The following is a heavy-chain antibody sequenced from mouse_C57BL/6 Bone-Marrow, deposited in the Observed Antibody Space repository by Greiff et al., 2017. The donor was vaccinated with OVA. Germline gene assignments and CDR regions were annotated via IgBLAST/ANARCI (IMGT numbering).Heavy chain of an antibody. CDR2: ISDGGSYT. J-gene: IGHJ4*01. CDR1: GFTFSSYA. D-gene: IGHD2-5*01. V-gene: IGHV5-4*03. CDR3: ARLAYYSNRYAMDY. Sequence: EVNVVESGGGLVKPGGSLKLSCAASGFTFSSYAMSWVRQTPEKRLEWVATISDGGSYTYYPDNVKGRFTISRDNAKNNLYLQMSHLKSEDTAMYYCARLAYYSNRYAMDYWGQGTSVTVSS.